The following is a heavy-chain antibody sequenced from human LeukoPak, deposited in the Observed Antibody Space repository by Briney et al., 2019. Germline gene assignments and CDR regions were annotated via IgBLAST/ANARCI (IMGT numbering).Heavy chain of an antibody. J-gene: IGHJ4*02. Sequence: GGSLRLSCAASGFTFSSYSMNWVRQAPGKGLEWVSSISRSSNYIYYADSVKGRFTISRDNAKNSLYLQIDSLRAEDTSVYYCARGENNYGYYYFDYWGQGTLVTVSS. V-gene: IGHV3-21*01. CDR2: ISRSSNYI. D-gene: IGHD5-24*01. CDR3: ARGENNYGYYYFDY. CDR1: GFTFSSYS.